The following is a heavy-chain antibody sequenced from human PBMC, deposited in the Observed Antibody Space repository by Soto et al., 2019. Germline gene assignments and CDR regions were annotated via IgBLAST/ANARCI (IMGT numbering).Heavy chain of an antibody. CDR2: IYWNDDK. CDR1: GFSLSTSGVG. Sequence: SGPTLVNPTQTLTLTCTFSGFSLSTSGVGVGWIRQPPGKALEWLALIYWNDDKRYSPSLKSRLTITKDTSKNQVVLTMTNMDPVDTATYYCAHITGLPAAAGTEHYFDYWGQGTLVTVSS. V-gene: IGHV2-5*01. D-gene: IGHD6-13*01. J-gene: IGHJ4*02. CDR3: AHITGLPAAAGTEHYFDY.